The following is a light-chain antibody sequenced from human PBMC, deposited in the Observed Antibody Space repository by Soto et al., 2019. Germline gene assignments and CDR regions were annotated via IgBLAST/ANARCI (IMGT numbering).Light chain of an antibody. CDR3: QQYYSAPYT. CDR2: WAS. Sequence: DIVMTQSPDSLAVSLGERATINCKSSQSVLSSSKNMNYLTWFQQMPGQPPRLLIYWASTRESGVPDRFSGSGSGTDFTLTISSLQAEDVAVYYCQQYYSAPYTFGQGTKLEIK. J-gene: IGKJ2*01. V-gene: IGKV4-1*01. CDR1: QSVLSSSKNMNY.